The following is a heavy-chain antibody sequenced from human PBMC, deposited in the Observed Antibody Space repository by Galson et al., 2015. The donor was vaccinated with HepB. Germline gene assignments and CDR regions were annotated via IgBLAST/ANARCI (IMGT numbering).Heavy chain of an antibody. CDR1: GFTFDDNA. CDR3: AKGLSSGWYGFDH. Sequence: LRLSCAASGFTFDDNAMHWVRQAPGKGLEWVSGISWNSGSIDYADSVKGRFTISRDNAKNSLYLQMNSLRAEDTALYYCAKGLSSGWYGFDHWGQGTLVTVSS. CDR2: ISWNSGSI. J-gene: IGHJ4*02. V-gene: IGHV3-9*01. D-gene: IGHD6-19*01.